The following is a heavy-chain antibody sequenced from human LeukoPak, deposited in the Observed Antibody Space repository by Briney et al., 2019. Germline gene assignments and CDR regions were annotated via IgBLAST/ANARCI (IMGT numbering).Heavy chain of an antibody. CDR2: IYNSGST. CDR3: ARGFCTNGVCSSDYFDY. J-gene: IGHJ4*02. Sequence: PSQTLSLTCTGSGGSISSGGYYWNWLRQHPGKGREWIGYIYNSGSTYYNPSLKSRCTISVDTSKNQLSLRLSSVTPADTAVYYCARGFCTNGVCSSDYFDYWGQGTLVTVSS. V-gene: IGHV4-31*03. CDR1: GGSISSGGYY. D-gene: IGHD2-8*01.